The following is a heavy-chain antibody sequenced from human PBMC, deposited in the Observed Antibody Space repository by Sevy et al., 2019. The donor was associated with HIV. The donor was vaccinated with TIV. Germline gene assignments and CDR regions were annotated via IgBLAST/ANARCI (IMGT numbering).Heavy chain of an antibody. J-gene: IGHJ5*02. V-gene: IGHV3-53*01. D-gene: IGHD2-15*01. Sequence: GGSLRLSCAASGFSISNNYTAWVRQAPGKGLEWVSVMYSGGSPYYANSVKGRFALSIDMSKNTVYLQMNSLRAEDTAVYYCARGYCGGGSCTAFDPWGQGTLVTVSS. CDR3: ARGYCGGGSCTAFDP. CDR2: MYSGGSP. CDR1: GFSISNNY.